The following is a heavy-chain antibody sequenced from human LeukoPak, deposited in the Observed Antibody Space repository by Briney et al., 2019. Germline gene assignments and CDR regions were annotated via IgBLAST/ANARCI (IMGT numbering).Heavy chain of an antibody. CDR3: ARVSYLVAAAGTDY. D-gene: IGHD6-13*01. J-gene: IGHJ4*02. Sequence: GGSLRLSCAASGFTFSSYAMHWVRQAPGKGPEWVAVISYDGSNKYYADSVKGRFTISRDNSKNTLYLQMNSLRAEDTAVYYCARVSYLVAAAGTDYWGQGTLVTVSS. CDR1: GFTFSSYA. CDR2: ISYDGSNK. V-gene: IGHV3-30-3*01.